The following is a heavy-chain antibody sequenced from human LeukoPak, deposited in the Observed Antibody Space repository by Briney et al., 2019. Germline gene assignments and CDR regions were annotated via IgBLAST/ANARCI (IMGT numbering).Heavy chain of an antibody. CDR2: ISGSGGST. CDR1: GFTFSSYA. CDR3: AKDYNAYYYGSGPFDY. D-gene: IGHD3-10*01. Sequence: GGSLRLSCAASGFTFSSYAMSWVRQAPGKGLGWVSAISGSGGSTCYADFVKGRFTISRDNSKNTLCLQMNSLRAEDTAVYYCAKDYNAYYYGSGPFDYWGQGTLVTVSS. J-gene: IGHJ4*02. V-gene: IGHV3-23*01.